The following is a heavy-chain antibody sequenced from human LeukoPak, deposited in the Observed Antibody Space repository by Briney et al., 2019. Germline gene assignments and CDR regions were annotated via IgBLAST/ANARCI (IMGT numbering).Heavy chain of an antibody. Sequence: GGSLRLSCAASGFRFSAYGMYWVRQAPGKGLEWVAFIQYDGSYYYYGDSVKGRFTISRDNSKNTLYLQMNSLRAEDTAVYYCANGRYCSGGSCYSYFDYWGQGTLVTVSS. CDR2: IQYDGSYY. V-gene: IGHV3-30*02. CDR1: GFRFSAYG. J-gene: IGHJ4*02. D-gene: IGHD2-15*01. CDR3: ANGRYCSGGSCYSYFDY.